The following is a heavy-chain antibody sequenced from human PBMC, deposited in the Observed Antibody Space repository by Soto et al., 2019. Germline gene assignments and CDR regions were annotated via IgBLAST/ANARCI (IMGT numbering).Heavy chain of an antibody. D-gene: IGHD4-17*01. CDR3: AHPRGYGVFDAYDI. J-gene: IGHJ3*02. CDR1: GFTFSTYA. CDR2: LSASGGST. V-gene: IGHV3-23*01. Sequence: EVQLSESGGGLVQPGGSLRLSCAASGFTFSTYAMSWVRQAPGKGLEWVSALSASGGSTYYADSVKGRFTISRDNSMNALYLQMNSLRIEDTAVFYCAHPRGYGVFDAYDIWGQGTMVTVSS.